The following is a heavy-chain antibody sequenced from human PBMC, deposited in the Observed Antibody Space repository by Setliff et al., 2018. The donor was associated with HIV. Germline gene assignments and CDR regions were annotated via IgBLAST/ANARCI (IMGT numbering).Heavy chain of an antibody. CDR3: SRSGVPPYYYYGMDV. J-gene: IGHJ6*02. V-gene: IGHV3-48*01. CDR1: GFTFSSYS. Sequence: PGGSLRLSCAASGFTFSSYSMNWVRQAPGKGLEWVSYISSSRSTIYYADSVKGRFTISRDNAKNSVYLQMNSLRADDTAVYYCSRSGVPPYYYYGMDVWGQGTTVTVSS. CDR2: ISSSRSTI. D-gene: IGHD3-10*01.